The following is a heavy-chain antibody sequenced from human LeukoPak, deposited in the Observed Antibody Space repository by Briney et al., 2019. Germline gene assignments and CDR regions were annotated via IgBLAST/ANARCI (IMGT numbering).Heavy chain of an antibody. V-gene: IGHV4-34*01. D-gene: IGHD5-24*01. J-gene: IGHJ2*01. CDR3: SRGRRDGYTGPWYFDL. Sequence: SETLPLTCAVYGGSFSGYYWSWIRQPPGKGLEWIGEINYSGSTNYNPSLESRVTISVDTSKNQFSLKLSSVTAADTAVYYCSRGRRDGYTGPWYFDLWGRGTLVTVSS. CDR1: GGSFSGYY. CDR2: INYSGST.